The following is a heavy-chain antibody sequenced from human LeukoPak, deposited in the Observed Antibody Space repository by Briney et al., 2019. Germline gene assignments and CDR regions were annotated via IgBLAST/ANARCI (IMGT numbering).Heavy chain of an antibody. CDR3: AKDGSYRHDAFDI. CDR2: ISWNSGSI. D-gene: IGHD1-26*01. J-gene: IGHJ3*02. CDR1: GFTFDDYA. V-gene: IGHV3-9*01. Sequence: GRSLRLSCAASGFTFDDYAMHWVRQAPGKGLEWVLGISWNSGSIGYADSVKGRFTISRDNAKNSLYLQMNSLRAEDTALYYCAKDGSYRHDAFDIWGQGTMVTVSS.